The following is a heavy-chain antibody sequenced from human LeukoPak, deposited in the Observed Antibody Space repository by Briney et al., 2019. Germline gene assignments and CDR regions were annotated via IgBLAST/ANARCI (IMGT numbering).Heavy chain of an antibody. J-gene: IGHJ4*02. V-gene: IGHV4-4*07. Sequence: SETLSLTCTVSGGSISSYYWSWIRQPAGKGLEWIGSIYHSGSTYYNPSLKGRVTISVDTSKNQFSLKLSSVTAADTAVYYCARDPNWNDEVDYWGQGTLVTVSS. D-gene: IGHD1-20*01. CDR3: ARDPNWNDEVDY. CDR2: IYHSGST. CDR1: GGSISSYY.